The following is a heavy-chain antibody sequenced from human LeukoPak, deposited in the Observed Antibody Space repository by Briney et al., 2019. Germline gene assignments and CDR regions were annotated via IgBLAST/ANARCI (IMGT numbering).Heavy chain of an antibody. D-gene: IGHD3-16*01. CDR3: AKIPQVATYTVPNFDF. J-gene: IGHJ4*02. V-gene: IGHV3-74*01. CDR2: INSDGINT. CDR1: GLTFSNYW. Sequence: GGSLRLSCAASGLTFSNYWMHWVRQAPGKGLVWVSRINSDGINTSYADSVKGRFTISRDNAKNTLNLQMNSLRAEDTAVYYCAKIPQVATYTVPNFDFWGQGTLVTVSS.